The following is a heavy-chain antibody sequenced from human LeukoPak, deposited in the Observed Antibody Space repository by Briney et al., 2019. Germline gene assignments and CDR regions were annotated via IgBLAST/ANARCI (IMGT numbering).Heavy chain of an antibody. J-gene: IGHJ6*02. CDR1: GFTFSTFG. D-gene: IGHD3-10*01. CDR2: MSYAGTNK. CDR3: GRDSNSYSSGSYYGMDV. Sequence: GGSLRLSCAASGFTFSTFGVHWVRQAPGKGLEWVAVMSYAGTNKYYADSVKGRFTISRDNSKNTLYLQMNSLRAEDTAVYYCGRDSNSYSSGSYYGMDVWGQGTTVTVSS. V-gene: IGHV3-30*03.